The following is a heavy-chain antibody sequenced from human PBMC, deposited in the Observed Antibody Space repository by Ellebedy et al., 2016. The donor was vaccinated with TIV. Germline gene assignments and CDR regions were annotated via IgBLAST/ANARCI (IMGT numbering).Heavy chain of an antibody. CDR1: GYSFTAYY. J-gene: IGHJ4*02. CDR3: ARDGRDYYDRSGHDY. V-gene: IGHV1-2*02. CDR2: LNPHSGGT. Sequence: AASVKVSCKTSGYSFTAYYIHWVRQAPGQGLEWMGWLNPHSGGTNYAQKFQGRVTMTRDTSINTAYMELSSLGSDDTALYFCARDGRDYYDRSGHDYWGQGTLVTVSS. D-gene: IGHD3-22*01.